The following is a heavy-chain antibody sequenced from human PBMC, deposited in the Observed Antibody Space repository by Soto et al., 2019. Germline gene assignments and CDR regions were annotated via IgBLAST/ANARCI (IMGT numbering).Heavy chain of an antibody. V-gene: IGHV3-23*01. J-gene: IGHJ6*02. D-gene: IGHD2-2*01. Sequence: PGGSLRLSCAASGFTFSSYAMSWVRQAPGKGLEWVSAISGSGGSTYYADSVKGRFTISRDNSKNTLYLQMNSLRAEDTAVYYCAKASRPGPAAKYGMDVWGQGTTVTVSS. CDR3: AKASRPGPAAKYGMDV. CDR2: ISGSGGST. CDR1: GFTFSSYA.